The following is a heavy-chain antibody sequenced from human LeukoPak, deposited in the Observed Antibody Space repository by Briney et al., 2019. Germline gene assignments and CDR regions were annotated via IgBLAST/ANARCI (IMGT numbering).Heavy chain of an antibody. CDR1: GFTVSSNY. J-gene: IGHJ6*04. CDR2: IYRGGRT. V-gene: IGHV3-53*01. CDR3: ATRRRSGYYYGMDV. D-gene: IGHD2-15*01. Sequence: PGGSLRLSCAASGFTVSSNYMTWVRQAPGKGLEWVSVIYRGGRTYYADSVKGRFTISRENSKNTVYLQMNSLRAEDTAVYFCATRRRSGYYYGMDVWGKGTTVTVSS.